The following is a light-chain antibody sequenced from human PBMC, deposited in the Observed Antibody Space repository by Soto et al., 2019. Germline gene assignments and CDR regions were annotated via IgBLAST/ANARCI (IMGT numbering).Light chain of an antibody. CDR1: QSVSIL. CDR2: SAT. V-gene: IGKV3-15*01. Sequence: EIMMTQSPATLSVSPGERPSLXXRASQSVSILLAWYQQKPGQAPRXLIHSATTRATGIPARFSGSGAGTEFTLTISSLQSEDFAVYYCQQYKNWPRTFGQGTKVDIK. J-gene: IGKJ1*01. CDR3: QQYKNWPRT.